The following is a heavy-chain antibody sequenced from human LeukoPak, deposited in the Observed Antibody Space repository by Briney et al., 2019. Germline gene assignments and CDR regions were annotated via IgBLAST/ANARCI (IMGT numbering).Heavy chain of an antibody. Sequence: GESLRLSCAVSGFTFSSYWMSWVRQAPGKGLEWVANIKQDGSEKYYVDSEKGRFTISRDNAKNSLYLQMNSLRAEDTAVYYCARVASSTTYGRSCYFDYWGEGTQVTVS. CDR3: ARVASSTTYGRSCYFDY. J-gene: IGHJ4*02. CDR2: IKQDGSEK. CDR1: GFTFSSYW. D-gene: IGHD6-6*01. V-gene: IGHV3-7*01.